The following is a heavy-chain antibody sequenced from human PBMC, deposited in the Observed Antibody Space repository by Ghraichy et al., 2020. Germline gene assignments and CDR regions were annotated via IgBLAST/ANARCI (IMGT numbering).Heavy chain of an antibody. CDR3: AKDGVGATHGAFDY. V-gene: IGHV3-30*18. D-gene: IGHD1-26*01. Sequence: GGSLRLSCAASGFTFSSYGMHWVRQAPGKGLEWVAVISYDGSNKYYADSVKGRFTISRDNSKNTLYLQMNSLRAEDTAVYYCAKDGVGATHGAFDYWGQGTLVTVSS. CDR1: GFTFSSYG. J-gene: IGHJ4*02. CDR2: ISYDGSNK.